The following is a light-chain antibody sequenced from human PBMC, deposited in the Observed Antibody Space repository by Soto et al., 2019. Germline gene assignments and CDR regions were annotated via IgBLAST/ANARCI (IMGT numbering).Light chain of an antibody. V-gene: IGKV3-20*01. CDR3: QQYGTSPLT. Sequence: EIVLTQSPGTLSLSPGERATLSCRASHSISSTYLAWYQQKPGQAPRLLIYGASSRATGIPQRFGGSGSGTDFTLTISGLEPEDFAVYYCQQYGTSPLTFGGGTKVEIK. CDR2: GAS. J-gene: IGKJ4*01. CDR1: HSISSTY.